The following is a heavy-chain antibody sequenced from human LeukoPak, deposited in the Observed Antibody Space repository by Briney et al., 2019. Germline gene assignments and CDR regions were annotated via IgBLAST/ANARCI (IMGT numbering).Heavy chain of an antibody. J-gene: IGHJ4*02. D-gene: IGHD3-9*01. CDR1: GFIFSSYG. CDR2: ISYDESNK. V-gene: IGHV3-30*18. CDR3: AKRGVTGYKEAFDY. Sequence: GRSLRLSCAASGFIFSSYGMDWVRQAPGKGLDWVAVISYDESNKYYADSVEGRFTISRDNSKNTLHLQMDSLRAEDTAVYYCAKRGVTGYKEAFDYWGQGTLVTVSS.